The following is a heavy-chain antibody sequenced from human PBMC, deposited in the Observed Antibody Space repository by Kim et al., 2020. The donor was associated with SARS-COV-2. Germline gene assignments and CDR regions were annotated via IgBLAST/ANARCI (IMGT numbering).Heavy chain of an antibody. CDR2: VTDDGTVI. J-gene: IGHJ3*01. V-gene: IGHV3-7*01. CDR1: GFIFENYW. CDR3: AKNGTLYFVTAFYDAFD. Sequence: GGSLRLSCAASGFIFENYWMTWVRQAPGKGLEWVAHVTDDGTVIHYADSLKGRFTVSRDNAKDTLFLHMNSLGSEDTAVYYCAKNGTLYFVTAFYDAFD. D-gene: IGHD3-9*01.